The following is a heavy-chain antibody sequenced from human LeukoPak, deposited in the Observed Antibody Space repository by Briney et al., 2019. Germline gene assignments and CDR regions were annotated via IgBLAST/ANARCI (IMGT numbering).Heavy chain of an antibody. CDR1: GYTFTSYD. CDR3: ARGFTSGWYANWFDP. J-gene: IGHJ5*02. V-gene: IGHV1-8*01. CDR2: MNPNSGNT. D-gene: IGHD6-19*01. Sequence: GASVKFSCKASGYTFTSYDINWVRQATGQGLEWMGWMNPNSGNTGYVEKFQGRVNMTRDASISTAYMELSSLRSEDTAVYYCARGFTSGWYANWFDPWSQGTLVTVSS.